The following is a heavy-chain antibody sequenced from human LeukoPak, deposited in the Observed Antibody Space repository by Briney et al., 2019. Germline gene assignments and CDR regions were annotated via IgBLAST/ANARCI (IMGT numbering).Heavy chain of an antibody. J-gene: IGHJ4*02. V-gene: IGHV3-33*06. CDR2: IWHDGSRQ. CDR1: GFSFRSYG. D-gene: IGHD2-15*01. CDR3: VKDGYCSGGSCYWPYFDS. Sequence: GGSLRLSCAASGFSFRSYGMRWVRQAPGKGLEWVAIIWHDGSRQEYADSVKGRFIVSRDNSRDTLDLQMSCLTAEDTAVYYCVKDGYCSGGSCYWPYFDSWGQGALVTVSS.